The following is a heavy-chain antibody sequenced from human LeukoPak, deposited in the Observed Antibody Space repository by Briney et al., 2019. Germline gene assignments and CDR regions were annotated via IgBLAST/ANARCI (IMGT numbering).Heavy chain of an antibody. V-gene: IGHV5-51*01. D-gene: IGHD4-17*01. J-gene: IGHJ3*02. Sequence: GESLKITCKGSGYSFTSYWIVWVRHMPGKGLEWMGSIYPGDSDTRYSPSFQGQVTISADKSISTAYLQWSSLKASDTAMYYCARPDPELYGDYDSDAFDIWGQGTMVTVSS. CDR1: GYSFTSYW. CDR2: IYPGDSDT. CDR3: ARPDPELYGDYDSDAFDI.